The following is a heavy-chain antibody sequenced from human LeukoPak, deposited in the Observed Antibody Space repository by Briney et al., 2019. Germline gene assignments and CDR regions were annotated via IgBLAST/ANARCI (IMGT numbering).Heavy chain of an antibody. CDR1: GFTFSSYW. CDR3: TKPSGAAAVDY. J-gene: IGHJ4*02. V-gene: IGHV3-23*01. Sequence: GGSLRLSCAASGFTFSSYWMSWVRQAPGKGLEWVSAISGTDGSTYYADSVKGRFTISRDNSKNTLYLQMNSLRVEDTAVYYCTKPSGAAAVDYWGQGTLVTVSS. D-gene: IGHD6-25*01. CDR2: ISGTDGST.